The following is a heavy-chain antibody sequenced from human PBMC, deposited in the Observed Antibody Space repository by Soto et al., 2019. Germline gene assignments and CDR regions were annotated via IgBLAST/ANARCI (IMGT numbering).Heavy chain of an antibody. D-gene: IGHD2-2*01. V-gene: IGHV3-15*07. CDR3: TTGYCSSTSCYASEYYYYGIDV. J-gene: IGHJ6*02. CDR1: GFTFSNAW. Sequence: GGSLRLSCAASGFTFSNAWMNWVRQAPGKGLEWVGRIKSKTDGGTKDYAAPVKGRFTISRDDSKNTLYLQMNSLKTEDTAVYYCTTGYCSSTSCYASEYYYYGIDVWGQGTTVTVSS. CDR2: IKSKTDGGTK.